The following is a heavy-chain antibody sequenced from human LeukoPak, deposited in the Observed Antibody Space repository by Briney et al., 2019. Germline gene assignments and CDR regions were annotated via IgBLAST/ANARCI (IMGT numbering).Heavy chain of an antibody. D-gene: IGHD7-27*01. Sequence: ASVKVSCKASGYTFTSYDFNWVRQATGQRPEWMGWMSPNSGDTGYAQKFQDRVTMTRNTSISTAYMELSSLRSDDTAVYYCARGPPNWGYDYWGPGTLVSVAS. CDR3: ARGPPNWGYDY. J-gene: IGHJ4*02. CDR2: MSPNSGDT. CDR1: GYTFTSYD. V-gene: IGHV1-8*01.